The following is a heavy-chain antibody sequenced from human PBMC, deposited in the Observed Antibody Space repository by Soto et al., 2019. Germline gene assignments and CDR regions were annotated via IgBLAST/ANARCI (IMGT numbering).Heavy chain of an antibody. V-gene: IGHV5-51*01. CDR1: GYNFACYW. J-gene: IGHJ4*02. Sequence: GESLKIFRKGSGYNFACYWIAWVRQMPGKGLELMGIIYPSDSDTRYRPSFQGQVTLSAGTAISSAYLHFRSRRPADTALDYCEGGGVSNRTFDSWGQGTPVTVSS. CDR3: EGGGVSNRTFDS. D-gene: IGHD3-3*01. CDR2: IYPSDSDT.